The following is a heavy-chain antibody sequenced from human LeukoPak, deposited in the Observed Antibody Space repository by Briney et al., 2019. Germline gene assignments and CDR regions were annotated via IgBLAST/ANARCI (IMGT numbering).Heavy chain of an antibody. Sequence: GGSLRLSCAVSGFTFSSYGMHWVRQAPGKGLEWVAVISYDGSNKYYADSVKGRFTISRDNSKNTLYLQMNSLRAEDTAVYYCAKIGGATRYWGQGTLVTVSS. J-gene: IGHJ4*02. CDR2: ISYDGSNK. CDR3: AKIGGATRY. CDR1: GFTFSSYG. D-gene: IGHD1-26*01. V-gene: IGHV3-30*18.